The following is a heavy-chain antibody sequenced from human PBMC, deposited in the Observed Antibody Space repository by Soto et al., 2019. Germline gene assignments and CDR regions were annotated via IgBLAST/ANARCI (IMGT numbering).Heavy chain of an antibody. J-gene: IGHJ4*02. V-gene: IGHV4-34*01. CDR3: ARDRSNSPDYFDY. D-gene: IGHD6-6*01. Sequence: SESLSLTCAVYGGSFSGYYWSWIRQPPGKGLEWIGEINHSGSTNYNPSLKSRLTISLDTSKNQFSLKLSSVSAADTAVYYCARDRSNSPDYFDYWGQGALVTVSS. CDR2: INHSGST. CDR1: GGSFSGYY.